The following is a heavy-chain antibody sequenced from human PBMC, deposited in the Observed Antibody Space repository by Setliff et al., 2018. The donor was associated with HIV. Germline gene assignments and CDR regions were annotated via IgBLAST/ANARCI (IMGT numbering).Heavy chain of an antibody. V-gene: IGHV4-59*01. D-gene: IGHD3-22*01. CDR3: ARARTPYYYDSSAYYFNYYYMDV. J-gene: IGHJ6*03. CDR1: GGSISSSY. CDR2: IYYSGST. Sequence: SETLSLTCTVSGGSISSSYWSWIRQPPGKGLEWIGYIYYSGSTNYNPSLKSRVTISVDTSKNQFSLKLSSVTAADTAVYYCARARTPYYYDSSAYYFNYYYMDVWGKGTKVTVSS.